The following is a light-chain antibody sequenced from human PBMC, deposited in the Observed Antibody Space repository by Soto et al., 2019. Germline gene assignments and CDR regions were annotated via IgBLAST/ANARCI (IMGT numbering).Light chain of an antibody. J-gene: IGKJ3*01. Sequence: DIQMTQSPATLSASVGDRVTITCRASQSISPWLAWYQQKPGKAPKLLIYKASSLESGVPSRFSGSGSGTEFTLTIRSLQPDDFATYHCQQYGSLFTFGPGTKVDIK. CDR2: KAS. CDR3: QQYGSLFT. V-gene: IGKV1-5*03. CDR1: QSISPW.